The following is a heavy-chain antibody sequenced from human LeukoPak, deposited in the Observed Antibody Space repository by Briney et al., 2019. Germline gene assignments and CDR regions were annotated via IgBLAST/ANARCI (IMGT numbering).Heavy chain of an antibody. CDR1: GFTVSSNY. CDR2: IYSGGST. Sequence: PGGSLRLSCAASGFTVSSNYMSWVRQARGKGLEWVSVIYSGGSTYYADPVKGRFTISRDNSKNTLYLQMNSLRAEDTAVYYCARDGSGSYYLDAFDIWGQGTMVTVSS. D-gene: IGHD3-10*01. CDR3: ARDGSGSYYLDAFDI. V-gene: IGHV3-53*01. J-gene: IGHJ3*02.